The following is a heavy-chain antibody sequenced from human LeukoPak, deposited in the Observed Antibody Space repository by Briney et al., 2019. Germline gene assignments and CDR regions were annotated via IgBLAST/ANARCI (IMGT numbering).Heavy chain of an antibody. CDR1: GYTLTELS. CDR3: ATESAGYDSSGYLIIFDY. D-gene: IGHD3-22*01. CDR2: FDPEDGET. V-gene: IGHV1-24*01. J-gene: IGHJ4*02. Sequence: ASVKVSCKVSGYTLTELSMHWLRQAPGKGLEWMGGFDPEDGETIYAQKFQGRVTMTEGTSTDTAYMELSSLRSEDMAVYYCATESAGYDSSGYLIIFDYWGQGTLVTVSS.